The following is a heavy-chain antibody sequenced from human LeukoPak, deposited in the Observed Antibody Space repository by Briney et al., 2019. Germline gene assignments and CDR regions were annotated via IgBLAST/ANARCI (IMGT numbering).Heavy chain of an antibody. V-gene: IGHV3-30*15. J-gene: IGHJ4*02. D-gene: IGHD1-26*01. Sequence: GGSLRLSCATSGFTFSSFGIHWVRQAPGKGLEWVAYMSYHGSNKFYADSVKGRFTISRDNSRNTLSLLMSSLRPEDTALYYCVRDKSNSGSYLDFWGQGTLVTVSS. CDR2: MSYHGSNK. CDR3: VRDKSNSGSYLDF. CDR1: GFTFSSFG.